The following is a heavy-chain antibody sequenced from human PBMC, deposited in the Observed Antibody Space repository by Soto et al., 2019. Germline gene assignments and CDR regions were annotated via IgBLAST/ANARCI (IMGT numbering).Heavy chain of an antibody. Sequence: QLQLQESGPGLVRPSETQSLICTVSGGSITRNDHYWGWIRQSPGKGLEWIGDIKSSGSTNYNLSLKSRVSMSVETSKNQFSLKMNSVTAADTAVYYCARLGSSGWYQGSYFDYWGQGTLVTVSS. CDR3: ARLGSSGWYQGSYFDY. D-gene: IGHD6-19*01. V-gene: IGHV4-39*01. CDR1: GGSITRNDHY. CDR2: IKSSGST. J-gene: IGHJ4*02.